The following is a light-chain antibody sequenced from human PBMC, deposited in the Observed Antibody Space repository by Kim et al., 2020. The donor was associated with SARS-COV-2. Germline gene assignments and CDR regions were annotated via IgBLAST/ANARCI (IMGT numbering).Light chain of an antibody. CDR1: QGISNY. Sequence: DIQMTQSPSSLSASAGDRVTITCRASQGISNYLAWYQQKPGKVPKLLIYAASTLQSGVPSRFSGSGSGTDFTLTISGLQPEDVATYSCQKNISTPWTFGPGAKVDIK. CDR2: AAS. V-gene: IGKV1-27*01. CDR3: QKNISTPWT. J-gene: IGKJ1*01.